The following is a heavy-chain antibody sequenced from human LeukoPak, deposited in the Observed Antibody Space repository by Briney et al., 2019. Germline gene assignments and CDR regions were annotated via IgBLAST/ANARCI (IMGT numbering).Heavy chain of an antibody. CDR3: THLGSGWYVRN. J-gene: IGHJ4*02. D-gene: IGHD6-19*01. Sequence: GGSLRLSCAASGFTFSNAWMSWVRQAPGKGLEWVGLIRSKTAGGTTDYSAPVKGRFTVSRDDSKTTLYLQMNSLKAEDTAVYYCTHLGSGWYVRNWGQGTLVTVSS. V-gene: IGHV3-15*01. CDR2: IRSKTAGGTT. CDR1: GFTFSNAW.